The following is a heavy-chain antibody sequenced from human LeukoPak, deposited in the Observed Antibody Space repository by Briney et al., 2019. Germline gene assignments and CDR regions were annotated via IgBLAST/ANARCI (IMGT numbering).Heavy chain of an antibody. D-gene: IGHD7-27*01. CDR2: ITTSDGNT. Sequence: GGSLRLSCAASGFTFSSYTMSWVHQAPGEGLEWVSTITTSDGNTYYADSVKGRFTVSRDNSKNTLYLQMSSLRAEDTAVYYCAKDGGLWVSAHWGDSWGRGTLVTVSS. J-gene: IGHJ4*02. CDR1: GFTFSSYT. CDR3: AKDGGLWVSAHWGDS. V-gene: IGHV3-23*01.